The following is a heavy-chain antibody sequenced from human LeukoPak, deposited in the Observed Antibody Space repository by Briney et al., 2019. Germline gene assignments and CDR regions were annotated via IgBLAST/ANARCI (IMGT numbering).Heavy chain of an antibody. CDR1: GGSISSSSYY. D-gene: IGHD2-15*01. J-gene: IGHJ6*02. V-gene: IGHV4-39*07. CDR2: IYYSGST. Sequence: SETLSLTCTVSGGSISSSSYYWGWIRQPPGKGLEWIGSIYYSGSTYYNPSLKSRVTISVDTSKNQFSLKLSSVTAADTAVYYCARDVVVVAATGDYYYYYGMDVWGQGTTVTVSS. CDR3: ARDVVVVAATGDYYYYYGMDV.